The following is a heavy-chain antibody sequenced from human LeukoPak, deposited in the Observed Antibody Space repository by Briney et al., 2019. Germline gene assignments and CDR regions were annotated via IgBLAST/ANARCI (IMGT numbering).Heavy chain of an antibody. J-gene: IGHJ4*02. V-gene: IGHV3-48*03. CDR2: ISSSGSDI. CDR1: GFTFSNYE. CDR3: AKVAKYYYGSEIYYFFEH. Sequence: GSLRLSCAASGFTFSNYEMHWVRQAPGKGLGWVSYISSSGSDISYADSVKGRFTSSRDNSKNSLSLQMNRLRVEDTAIDYCAKVAKYYYGSEIYYFFEHWGQGTPVTASS. D-gene: IGHD3-10*01.